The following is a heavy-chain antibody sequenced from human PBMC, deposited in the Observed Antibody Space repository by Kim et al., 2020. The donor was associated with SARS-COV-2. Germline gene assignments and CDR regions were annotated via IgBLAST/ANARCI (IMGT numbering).Heavy chain of an antibody. Sequence: GGSLRLSCAASGFTFSSYAMHWVRQAPGKGLEWVAVISYDGSNKYYADSVKGRFPLSRDHSKTPLYLPLTSLRAEDTAVYYCASPPGSSRSIYGMDVWGQGTTVTVSS. CDR2: ISYDGSNK. D-gene: IGHD6-13*01. J-gene: IGHJ6*02. CDR1: GFTFSSYA. V-gene: IGHV3-30*04. CDR3: ASPPGSSRSIYGMDV.